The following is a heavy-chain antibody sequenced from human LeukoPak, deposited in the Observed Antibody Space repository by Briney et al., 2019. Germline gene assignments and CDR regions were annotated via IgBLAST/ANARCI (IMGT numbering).Heavy chain of an antibody. V-gene: IGHV3-33*01. CDR1: GFTFSSYG. CDR2: IWYDGSNK. Sequence: GGSLRLSRAASGFTFSSYGMHWVRQAPGKGLEWVAVIWYDGSNKYYADSVKGRFTISRDNSKNTLYLQMNSLRAEDTAVYYCARDNAPTTYYYDSSGYYGPGYWGQGTLVTVSS. J-gene: IGHJ4*02. CDR3: ARDNAPTTYYYDSSGYYGPGY. D-gene: IGHD3-22*01.